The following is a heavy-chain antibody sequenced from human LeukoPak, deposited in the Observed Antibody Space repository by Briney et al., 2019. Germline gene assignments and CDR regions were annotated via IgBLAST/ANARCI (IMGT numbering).Heavy chain of an antibody. CDR2: ISSSSSYI. D-gene: IGHD2-2*01. V-gene: IGHV3-21*01. CDR3: ARGPVVGRYFQH. CDR1: GFTFSSYS. J-gene: IGHJ1*01. Sequence: GGSLRLSCAASGFTFSSYSMNWVRQAPGKGLEWVSSISSSSSYIYYADSVKGRFTISRDNAKNSLYLQMNSLRAEDTAVFYCARGPVVGRYFQHWGQGTLVTVSS.